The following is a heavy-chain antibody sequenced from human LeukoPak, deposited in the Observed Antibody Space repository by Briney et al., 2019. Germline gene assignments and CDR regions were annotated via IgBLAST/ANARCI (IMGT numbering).Heavy chain of an antibody. Sequence: ASVKVSCKASGYTFTGYYMHWVRQAPGQGLEWMGIINPSGGSTSYAQKFQGRVTMTRDMSTSTVYMELSSLRSEDTAVYYCARDRVDSSSSEFNWFDPWGQGTLVTVSS. D-gene: IGHD6-6*01. CDR3: ARDRVDSSSSEFNWFDP. J-gene: IGHJ5*02. CDR2: INPSGGST. V-gene: IGHV1-46*01. CDR1: GYTFTGYY.